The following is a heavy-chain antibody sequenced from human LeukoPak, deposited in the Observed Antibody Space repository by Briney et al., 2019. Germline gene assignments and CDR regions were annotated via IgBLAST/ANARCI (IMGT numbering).Heavy chain of an antibody. V-gene: IGHV4-59*01. D-gene: IGHD3-22*01. J-gene: IGHJ5*02. CDR1: GGSISSYY. CDR3: ARDYYDSSGYPNWFDP. Sequence: SETLSLTCTVSGGSISSYYWSWIRQPPGKRLEWIGYIYYSGSTNYNPSRKSRVTISVDTSKNQFSLKLSSVTAADTAVYYCARDYYDSSGYPNWFDPWGQGTLVTVSS. CDR2: IYYSGST.